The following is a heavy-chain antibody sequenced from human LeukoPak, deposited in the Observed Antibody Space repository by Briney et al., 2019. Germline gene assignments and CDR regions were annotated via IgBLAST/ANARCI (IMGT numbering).Heavy chain of an antibody. Sequence: GGSLRLSCAASGFTFSSYSRNWVRQAPGKGLEWVSYISSSSSTIYYADSVKGRFTISRDNAKNSLYLQMNSLRAEDTAVYYCARVQTSYYYYYYYMDVWGKGTTVTVSS. CDR2: ISSSSSTI. CDR1: GFTFSSYS. CDR3: ARVQTSYYYYYYYMDV. V-gene: IGHV3-48*01. J-gene: IGHJ6*03. D-gene: IGHD1-1*01.